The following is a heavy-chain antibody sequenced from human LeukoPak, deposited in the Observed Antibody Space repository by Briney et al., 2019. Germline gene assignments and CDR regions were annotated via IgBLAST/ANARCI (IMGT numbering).Heavy chain of an antibody. CDR2: INPNNGDT. Sequence: ASVKVSCKASGFTFTGYYIHWVRQAPGQGLEWMGWINPNNGDTNYAQKFQGGVTMTRDTSISTAYMEMSRLRSDDTAVYYCARGLSGPYYYYYMDVWGKGTSVTVSS. J-gene: IGHJ6*03. V-gene: IGHV1-2*02. CDR1: GFTFTGYY. D-gene: IGHD2-15*01. CDR3: ARGLSGPYYYYYMDV.